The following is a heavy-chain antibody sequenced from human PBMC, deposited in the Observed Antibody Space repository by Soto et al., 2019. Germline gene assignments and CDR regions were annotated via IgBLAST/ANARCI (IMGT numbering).Heavy chain of an antibody. CDR2: IWYDGSNK. V-gene: IGHV3-33*01. CDR1: GFTFSRYG. CDR3: ARDPGMGNLDY. D-gene: IGHD7-27*01. Sequence: QVQLVESGGGVVQPGRSLRLSCAASGFTFSRYGMHWVRQAPGKGLEWVAVIWYDGSNKYYADSVKGRFTISRDNSKNTLYLQMNSLRAEDTAVYYCARDPGMGNLDYWGQGTLVTVSS. J-gene: IGHJ4*02.